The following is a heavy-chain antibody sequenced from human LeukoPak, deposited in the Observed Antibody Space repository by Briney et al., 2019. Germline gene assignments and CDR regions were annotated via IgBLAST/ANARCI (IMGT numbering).Heavy chain of an antibody. Sequence: AGGSLRLSCAASGFTFSSYGMSWVRQAPGKGLEWVSAISGSGGSTYYADSVKGRFTISRDNSKNTLYLQMNSLRAEDTAVYYCAKDKSGDYALDYWGQGTLVTVSS. V-gene: IGHV3-23*01. CDR1: GFTFSSYG. J-gene: IGHJ4*02. D-gene: IGHD4-17*01. CDR3: AKDKSGDYALDY. CDR2: ISGSGGST.